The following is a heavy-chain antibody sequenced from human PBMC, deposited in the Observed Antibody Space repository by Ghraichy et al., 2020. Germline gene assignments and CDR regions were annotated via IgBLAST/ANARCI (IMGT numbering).Heavy chain of an antibody. J-gene: IGHJ4*02. CDR3: AKDRSWYSSSWAPDY. CDR1: GFTFDDYN. CDR2: ISSSSRTR. V-gene: IGHV3-48*02. Sequence: GESLNISCVGSGFTFDDYNMNWVRQSPGKGLEWVAYISSSSRTRFYADSVKGRFTVSRDNAQNSLYLQMKSLRDEDTALYYCAKDRSWYSSSWAPDYWGQGTLVTVSS. D-gene: IGHD6-13*01.